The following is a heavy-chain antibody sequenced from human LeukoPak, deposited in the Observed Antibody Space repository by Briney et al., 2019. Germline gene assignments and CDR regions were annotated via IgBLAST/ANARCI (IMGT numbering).Heavy chain of an antibody. CDR3: ASQRYYYDSSGYYD. CDR2: ISGSGGST. J-gene: IGHJ4*02. CDR1: GFTFSSYA. V-gene: IGHV3-23*01. D-gene: IGHD3-22*01. Sequence: GGSLRLSCAASGFTFSSYAMSWVRQAPGKGLEWVSAISGSGGSTYYADSVKGRFTISRDNSKNTLYLQMISLRAEDTAVYYCASQRYYYDSSGYYDWGQGTLVTVSS.